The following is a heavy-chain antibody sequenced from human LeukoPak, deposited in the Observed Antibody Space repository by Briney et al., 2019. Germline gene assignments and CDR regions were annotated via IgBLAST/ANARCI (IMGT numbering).Heavy chain of an antibody. CDR1: GFTFDDFA. J-gene: IGHJ4*02. CDR3: AKDRLDYYDSSGYIGYFDY. Sequence: GGSLRLSCAASGFTFDDFAMHWVRQAPGKGLEWVSGISWNSGSIGYADSVKGRFTISRDNAKNSVYLQMNSLRAEDTALYYCAKDRLDYYDSSGYIGYFDYWGQGTLVTVSS. CDR2: ISWNSGSI. D-gene: IGHD3-22*01. V-gene: IGHV3-9*01.